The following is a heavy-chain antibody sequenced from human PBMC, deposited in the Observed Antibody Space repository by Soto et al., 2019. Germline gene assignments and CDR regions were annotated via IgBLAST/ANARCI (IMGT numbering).Heavy chain of an antibody. J-gene: IGHJ2*01. Sequence: PGGFLRLSCAASGFTFSSHGMHWGRQAPGKGLEWVAVIWYDGSNKYYADSVKGRFTISRDNPKNTLYLQVNSLRPEDTAVYYCAKSSLGYDSSGFQYWFFDLRRRGTLVTVSS. CDR2: IWYDGSNK. CDR1: GFTFSSHG. V-gene: IGHV3-30*02. CDR3: AKSSLGYDSSGFQYWFFDL. D-gene: IGHD3-22*01.